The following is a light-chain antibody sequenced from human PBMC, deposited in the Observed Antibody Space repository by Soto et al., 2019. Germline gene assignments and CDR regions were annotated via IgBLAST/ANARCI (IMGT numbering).Light chain of an antibody. J-gene: IGKJ2*01. Sequence: DIQMTQSPSSLSASVGDRVTITCRSSQSIGSYLNWYQQKPGQAPKLLIYVESDLQSGVPSSFSVSGSATDFTRPISRLQPEDVATYCCQQSFTTPSTFGQGTKLEIK. V-gene: IGKV1-39*01. CDR3: QQSFTTPST. CDR1: QSIGSY. CDR2: VES.